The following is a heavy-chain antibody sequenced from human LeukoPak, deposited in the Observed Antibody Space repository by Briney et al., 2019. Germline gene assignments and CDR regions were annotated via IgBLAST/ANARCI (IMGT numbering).Heavy chain of an antibody. D-gene: IGHD6-19*01. J-gene: IGHJ4*02. CDR2: FDPEDGET. V-gene: IGHV1-24*01. CDR3: ASTTGYSSGHQGWYFDY. CDR1: GYTLTELS. Sequence: GASVKVSCKVSGYTLTELSMHWVRQAPGKGLEWMGGFDPEDGETIYAQKFQGRVTMTEDTSTDTAYMELSSLRPEDTAVYYCASTTGYSSGHQGWYFDYWGQGTLVTVSS.